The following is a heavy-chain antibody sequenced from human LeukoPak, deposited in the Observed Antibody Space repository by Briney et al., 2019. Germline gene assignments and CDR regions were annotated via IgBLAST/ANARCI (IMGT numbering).Heavy chain of an antibody. Sequence: KFGESLKISCQGSGYSFTSYWIGWVRQLPGKGLEWMGITYPGDSDTRYSPSFQGQVTISADKSISTAYLQWSSLKASDTAMYYCARTETYYGSGSYFDAFDIWGQGTMVTVSS. J-gene: IGHJ3*02. CDR2: TYPGDSDT. V-gene: IGHV5-51*01. D-gene: IGHD3-10*01. CDR1: GYSFTSYW. CDR3: ARTETYYGSGSYFDAFDI.